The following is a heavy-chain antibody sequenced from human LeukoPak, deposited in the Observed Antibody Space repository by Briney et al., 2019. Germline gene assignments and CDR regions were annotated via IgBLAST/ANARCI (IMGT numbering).Heavy chain of an antibody. D-gene: IGHD1-26*01. V-gene: IGHV3-21*04. J-gene: IGHJ3*02. CDR3: ARGGSYLSAFDI. CDR1: GFTFTSYN. CDR2: ISSSSNYI. Sequence: GGSLRLSCAASGFTFTSYNMNWVRQAPGKGLEWVSFISSSSNYIYYGDLVKGRFTISRDNAKNSLYLQMNSLRAEDTAVYYCARGGSYLSAFDIWGQGTMVTVSS.